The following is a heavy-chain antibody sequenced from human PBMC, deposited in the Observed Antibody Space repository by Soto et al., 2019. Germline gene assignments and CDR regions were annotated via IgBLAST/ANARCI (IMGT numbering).Heavy chain of an antibody. D-gene: IGHD4-17*01. CDR3: ARDGTEYYGEYYDY. CDR2: IGTRGNTK. CDR1: GFTISDYY. V-gene: IGHV3-11*01. J-gene: IGHJ4*02. Sequence: GGSLRLSCATSGFTISDYYMSWIRQTPGKGLEWVSYIGTRGNTKYYADSVRGRFTISRDNAKNSLYLQMNSLRADDTAVYYCARDGTEYYGEYYDYWGQGIPVTVPQ.